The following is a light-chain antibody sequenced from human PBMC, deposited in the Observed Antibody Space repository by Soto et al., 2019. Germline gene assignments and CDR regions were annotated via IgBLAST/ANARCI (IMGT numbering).Light chain of an antibody. V-gene: IGKV3-11*01. Sequence: EIVLTQSPATLSLSPGERATLSCRASQRVSSYLAWYQQKPGQAPRLLIYDASNRATGIPARFSGSGSGTDFTLTISILEPEDFAVYYCHQRSNWPLTFGGGAKVEIK. J-gene: IGKJ4*01. CDR3: HQRSNWPLT. CDR2: DAS. CDR1: QRVSSY.